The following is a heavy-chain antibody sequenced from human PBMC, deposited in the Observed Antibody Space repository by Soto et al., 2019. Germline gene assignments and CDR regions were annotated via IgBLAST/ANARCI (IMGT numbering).Heavy chain of an antibody. CDR1: GFSLSTSGVG. J-gene: IGHJ4*02. CDR3: TRGFRHSSRTNSHNDYEY. V-gene: IGHV2-5*02. D-gene: IGHD4-17*01. CDR2: IYWDDDK. Sequence: QITLKESGPTLVKPTQTLTLTCTFSGFSLSTSGVGVGWIRQPPGKALEWLALIYWDDDKRYSPSLNNRLTITHDITKNNVVITMTIINTTNTATYNCTRGFRHSSRTNSHNDYEYWGQGTLVTVSS.